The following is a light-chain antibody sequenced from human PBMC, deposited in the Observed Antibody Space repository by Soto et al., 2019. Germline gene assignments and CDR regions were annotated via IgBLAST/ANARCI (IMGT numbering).Light chain of an antibody. CDR2: DVT. CDR3: TSYTSSITYV. Sequence: QSVLTQPASVSGSPGQSITISCTGTSSDVGGYNVVSWYQHHPGKAPKLIIYDVTNRPSGISNRFSGSKSGNTASLTISGLQAEDEADYYCTSYTSSITYVFGTGTKVTVL. V-gene: IGLV2-14*03. CDR1: SSDVGGYNV. J-gene: IGLJ1*01.